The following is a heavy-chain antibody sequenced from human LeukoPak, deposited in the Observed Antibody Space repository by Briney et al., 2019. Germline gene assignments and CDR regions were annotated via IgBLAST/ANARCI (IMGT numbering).Heavy chain of an antibody. J-gene: IGHJ4*02. CDR1: GFTFSSYG. CDR3: TITITFGGVIAPDY. Sequence: GRSLRLSCAASGFTFSSYGMHWVRQAPGKGLEWVAVIWYDGSNKYYADSVKGRFTISRDNAKNSLYLQMNSLRAEDTAVYYCTITITFGGVIAPDYWGQGTLVTVSS. CDR2: IWYDGSNK. D-gene: IGHD3-16*02. V-gene: IGHV3-33*03.